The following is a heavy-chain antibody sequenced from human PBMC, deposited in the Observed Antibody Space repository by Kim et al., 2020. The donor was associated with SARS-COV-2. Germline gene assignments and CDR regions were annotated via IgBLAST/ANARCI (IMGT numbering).Heavy chain of an antibody. CDR2: IYSGGST. CDR3: ARATRGYSYGYYYYYGMDV. J-gene: IGHJ6*02. D-gene: IGHD5-18*01. Sequence: GGSLRLSCAASGFTVSSNYMSWVRQAPGKGLEWLSVIYSGGSTYYADSVKGRFTISRDNSKNTLYLQMNSLRAEDTAVYYCARATRGYSYGYYYYYGMDVWGQGTTVTVSS. V-gene: IGHV3-53*01. CDR1: GFTVSSNY.